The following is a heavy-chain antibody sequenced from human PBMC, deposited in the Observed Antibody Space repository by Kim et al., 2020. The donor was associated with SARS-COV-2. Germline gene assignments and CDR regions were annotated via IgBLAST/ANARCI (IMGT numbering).Heavy chain of an antibody. V-gene: IGHV1-3*01. J-gene: IGHJ4*02. Sequence: ASVKVSFKASGYTFTSYAMHWVRQAPGQRLEWMGWINAGSGNTKYSQKFQGRVTITRDTSASTAYMELSSLRSEDTAVYYCARGPSKTYYDSSGYRNWGQGTLVTVSS. CDR1: GYTFTSYA. D-gene: IGHD3-22*01. CDR3: ARGPSKTYYDSSGYRN. CDR2: INAGSGNT.